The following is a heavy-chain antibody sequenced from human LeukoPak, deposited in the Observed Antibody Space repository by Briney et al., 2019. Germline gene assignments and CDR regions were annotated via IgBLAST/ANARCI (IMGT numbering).Heavy chain of an antibody. V-gene: IGHV3-33*01. J-gene: IGHJ2*01. CDR2: IWYDGSNK. CDR1: GFTFSSYG. D-gene: IGHD5-18*01. Sequence: PGRSLRLSCAASGFTFSSYGMHWVRQAPGKGLEWVAVIWYDGSNKYYADSVKGRFTISRDNAKNSLYLQMNSLRAEDTAVYYCARNWDTRSPDYWYFDLWGRGTLVTVSS. CDR3: ARNWDTRSPDYWYFDL.